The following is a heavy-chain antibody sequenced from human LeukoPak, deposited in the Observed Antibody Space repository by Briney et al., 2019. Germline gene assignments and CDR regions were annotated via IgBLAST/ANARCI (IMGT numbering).Heavy chain of an antibody. CDR3: ARVEYSSSPNFDY. J-gene: IGHJ4*02. CDR1: GGSISSYY. V-gene: IGHV4-59*01. CDR2: IYYSGST. Sequence: SETLSLTFTVSGGSISSYYWSWIRQPPGKGLEWIGYIYYSGSTNYNPSLKSRVTISVDTSKNQFSLKLSSVTAADTAVYYCARVEYSSSPNFDYWGQGTLVTVSS. D-gene: IGHD6-6*01.